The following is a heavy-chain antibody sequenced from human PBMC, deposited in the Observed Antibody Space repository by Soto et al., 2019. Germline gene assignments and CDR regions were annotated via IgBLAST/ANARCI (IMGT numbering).Heavy chain of an antibody. Sequence: SETLSLTCTVSGGSISSGGYYWSWIRQHPGKGLEWIGYIYYSGSTYYNPSLKGRVTISVDTSKNQFSLKLSSVTAADTAVYYCARDVVGIDGSGSYYWFDPWGQGTLVTVSS. D-gene: IGHD3-10*01. V-gene: IGHV4-31*03. CDR3: ARDVVGIDGSGSYYWFDP. CDR2: IYYSGST. J-gene: IGHJ5*02. CDR1: GGSISSGGYY.